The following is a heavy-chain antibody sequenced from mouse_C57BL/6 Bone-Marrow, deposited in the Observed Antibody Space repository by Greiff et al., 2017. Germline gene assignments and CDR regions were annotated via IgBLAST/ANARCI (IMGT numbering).Heavy chain of an antibody. CDR1: GYTFTSYW. CDR2: IDPSDSYT. CDR3: ARDYYDYGDWFAY. V-gene: IGHV1-69*01. D-gene: IGHD2-4*01. J-gene: IGHJ3*01. Sequence: QVQLQQPGAELVMPGASVKLSCKASGYTFTSYWMHWVKQRPGQGLEWIGEIDPSDSYTNYNQKFKGKSTLTVDKSSSTAYMQLSSLTSEDSAFYYCARDYYDYGDWFAYWGQGTLVTVSA.